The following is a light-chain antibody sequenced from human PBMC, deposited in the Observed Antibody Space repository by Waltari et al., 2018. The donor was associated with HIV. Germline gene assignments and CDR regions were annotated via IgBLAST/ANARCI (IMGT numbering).Light chain of an antibody. Sequence: QSSLTQPASGSGSPGQSIPSSCTGTNSYTRNYKLVSWYQQFPGKAPKLLIYDVNKRPSGVSNRFSGSKSGNTASLTISGLQAEDEADYYCCSYAGTLVFGGGTRLTVL. J-gene: IGLJ3*02. CDR3: CSYAGTLV. CDR1: NSYTRNYKL. CDR2: DVN. V-gene: IGLV2-23*02.